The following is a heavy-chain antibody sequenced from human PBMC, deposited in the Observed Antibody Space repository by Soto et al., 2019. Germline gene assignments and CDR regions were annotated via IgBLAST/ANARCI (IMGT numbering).Heavy chain of an antibody. D-gene: IGHD4-4*01. CDR1: GFTFNSYG. J-gene: IGHJ2*01. Sequence: GGSLRLSCAASGFTFNSYGMHWVRQAPGKGLEWVALISYDGSNKYYADSVKGRFTISRDNSKNTLYLQMNSLRTEDTAVYYCARPLWRDDYNWGYFDLWGRGTLVTAPQ. CDR3: ARPLWRDDYNWGYFDL. CDR2: ISYDGSNK. V-gene: IGHV3-30*03.